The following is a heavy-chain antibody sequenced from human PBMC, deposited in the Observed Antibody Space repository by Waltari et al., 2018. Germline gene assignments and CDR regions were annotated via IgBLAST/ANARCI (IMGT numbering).Heavy chain of an antibody. J-gene: IGHJ4*02. V-gene: IGHV3-21*01. CDR1: GFTFSRYR. Sequence: EVQLVESGGGLVKPGGSLRLSCAASGFTFSRYRLNWVRQAPGKGLEWVSSISSSSSYIYYADSVKGRFTISRDNAKNSLYLQMNSLRAEDTAVYYCARTPDYFLFDYWGQGTLVTVSS. CDR2: ISSSSSYI. D-gene: IGHD3-16*01. CDR3: ARTPDYFLFDY.